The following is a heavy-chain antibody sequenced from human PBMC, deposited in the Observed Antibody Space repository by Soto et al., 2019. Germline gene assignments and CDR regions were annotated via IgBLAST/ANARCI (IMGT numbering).Heavy chain of an antibody. CDR3: ARDPISGSFDY. V-gene: IGHV3-48*02. Sequence: PGGSLRLSCAASGFPFHSYGMNWVRQAPGRGLEWVSYIAGGGHTIYYADSVKGRFTISRDDAKSSLFLQMNSLRDDDTAIYYCARDPISGSFDYWGQGTMVTVSS. CDR1: GFPFHSYG. D-gene: IGHD6-19*01. J-gene: IGHJ4*02. CDR2: IAGGGHTI.